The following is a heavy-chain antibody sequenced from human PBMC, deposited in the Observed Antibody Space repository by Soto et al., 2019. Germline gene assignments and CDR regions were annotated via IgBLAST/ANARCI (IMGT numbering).Heavy chain of an antibody. CDR1: GGTFSSYA. Sequence: SVKLYCNASGGTFSSYAINWVRRAPGQGLEWMGGIIPIFATADYAQKFQGRVTITADESTSTAYMELSSLRSEDTAVYYCAQCLLGVNYYYGMDVWGQGTTVTVSS. V-gene: IGHV1-69*13. CDR3: AQCLLGVNYYYGMDV. CDR2: IIPIFATA. J-gene: IGHJ6*02. D-gene: IGHD3-16*01.